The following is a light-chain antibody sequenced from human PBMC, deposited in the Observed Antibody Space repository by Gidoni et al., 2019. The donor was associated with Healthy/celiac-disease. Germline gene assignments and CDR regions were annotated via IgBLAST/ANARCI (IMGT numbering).Light chain of an antibody. CDR1: QGVSSY. J-gene: IGKJ1*01. CDR3: QQRSSGLWT. Sequence: ELAFTQPPATLSLSPGARATISCRASQGVSSYLAWYQQKPGQAPRLLIYDASNMATGVPSRFSGSGSGTDFTLTISSLEPEDFAIYYCQQRSSGLWTFGQXTKVEIK. CDR2: DAS. V-gene: IGKV3-11*01.